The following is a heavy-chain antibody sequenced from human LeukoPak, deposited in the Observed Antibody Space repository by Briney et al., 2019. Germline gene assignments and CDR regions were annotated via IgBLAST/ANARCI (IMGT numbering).Heavy chain of an antibody. CDR2: IYYSGST. CDR1: GGSISSYY. Sequence: SETLSLTCTVSGGSISSYYWSWIRQPPGKGLEWVGYIYYSGSTNYYPSLESRVTIPVDTSKNQSSLEHSSVTAAGTAVYYCSRSYDYWSGYDLDYWGQGTLVSVSS. J-gene: IGHJ4*02. V-gene: IGHV4-59*01. D-gene: IGHD3-3*01. CDR3: SRSYDYWSGYDLDY.